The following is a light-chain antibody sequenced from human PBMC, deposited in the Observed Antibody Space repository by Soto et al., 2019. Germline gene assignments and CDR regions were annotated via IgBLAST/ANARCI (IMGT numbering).Light chain of an antibody. CDR3: QQYKNWPPLT. J-gene: IGKJ4*01. V-gene: IGKV3-15*01. CDR1: QSVSYN. CDR2: GAF. Sequence: EIVMTQSPATLSVSPGETATLSCRASQSVSYNLAWYQQKPGQGPRLLIYGAFTRATGIPARFSGSGSGTEFTIIISSLQSEDFAVYYCQQYKNWPPLTFGGGTKVEIK.